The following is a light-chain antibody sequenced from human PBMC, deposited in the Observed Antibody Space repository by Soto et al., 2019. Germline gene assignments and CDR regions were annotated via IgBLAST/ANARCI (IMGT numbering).Light chain of an antibody. CDR1: SSDVGGYDY. CDR3: RSYSISTAYL. J-gene: IGLJ1*01. Sequence: QSVLTQPASVSGSPGQSITISCTGTSSDVGGYDYVSWHQLHPGKAPKLMVFEVSNRPSGVSYRFSGSKSGNTASLTISGLQAEDEADYFCRSYSISTAYLFGTGTKVTVL. V-gene: IGLV2-14*01. CDR2: EVS.